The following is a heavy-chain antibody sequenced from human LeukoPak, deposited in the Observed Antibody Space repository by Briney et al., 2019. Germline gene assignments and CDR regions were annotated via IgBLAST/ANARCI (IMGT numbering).Heavy chain of an antibody. D-gene: IGHD5-18*01. CDR3: ARMDTAMVRPSAQQFDY. CDR1: GGSISSYY. V-gene: IGHV4-59*08. CDR2: IYYSGST. Sequence: SETLSLTCTVSGGSISSYYWSWIRQPPGKGPEWIGYIYYSGSTNYNPSLKSRVTISVDTSKNQFSLKLSSVTAADTAVYYCARMDTAMVRPSAQQFDYWGQGTLVTVSS. J-gene: IGHJ4*02.